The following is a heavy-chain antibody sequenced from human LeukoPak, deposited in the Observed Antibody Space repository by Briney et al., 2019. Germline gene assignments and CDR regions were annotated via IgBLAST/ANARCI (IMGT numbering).Heavy chain of an antibody. CDR3: ARGTGANGDAFDI. D-gene: IGHD7-27*01. CDR2: IIPIFGTA. J-gene: IGHJ3*02. Sequence: SVKVSCKASGGTFSSYAISWVRQAPGQGLEWMGGIIPIFGTANYAQKFQGRVTVTADKSTSTAYMELSSLRSEDTAVYYCARGTGANGDAFDIWGQGTMVTVSS. V-gene: IGHV1-69*06. CDR1: GGTFSSYA.